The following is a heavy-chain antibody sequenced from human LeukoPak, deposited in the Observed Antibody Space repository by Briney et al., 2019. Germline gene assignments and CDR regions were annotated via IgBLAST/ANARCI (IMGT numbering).Heavy chain of an antibody. V-gene: IGHV3-64*02. D-gene: IGHD3-16*01. CDR1: GFTFSSYA. J-gene: IGHJ4*02. CDR3: AKGGRTSPDY. Sequence: GGSLRLSCAASGFTFSSYAMNWVRQAPGKGLEYVSAISSNGDSTYYADSVKGRFTISRDNSKNTLYLQMNSLRAEDTAVYYCAKGGRTSPDYWGQGTLVTVSS. CDR2: ISSNGDST.